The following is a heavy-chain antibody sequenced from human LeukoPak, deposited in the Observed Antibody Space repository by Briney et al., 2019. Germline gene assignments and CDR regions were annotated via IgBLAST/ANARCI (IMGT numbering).Heavy chain of an antibody. Sequence: GGSLRLSCAASGFTFRSHAMSWVRRAPGRGLEWVSAIRGDGATMFYADSVKGRITVSRDNSKNTLYLQMNSLRAEDTAVYYCAKDLSMVRGVPSYYYYGMDVWGQGTTVTVSS. CDR2: IRGDGATM. CDR3: AKDLSMVRGVPSYYYYGMDV. CDR1: GFTFRSHA. D-gene: IGHD3-10*01. J-gene: IGHJ6*02. V-gene: IGHV3-23*01.